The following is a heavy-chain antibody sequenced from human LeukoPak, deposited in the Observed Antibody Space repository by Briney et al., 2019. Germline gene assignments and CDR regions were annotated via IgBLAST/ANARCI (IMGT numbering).Heavy chain of an antibody. CDR3: ASHGAFYLAY. Sequence: PSGTLSLTCAVSGGSISSNNWWSWVRQPPGKGLEWIGEIYHIGNTNYNPSLKSRVTISVDKSNNQFSLKLNSVTAADTAVHYCASHGAFYLAYWGQGTLVTVSS. D-gene: IGHD2/OR15-2a*01. CDR2: IYHIGNT. J-gene: IGHJ4*02. CDR1: GGSISSNNW. V-gene: IGHV4-4*02.